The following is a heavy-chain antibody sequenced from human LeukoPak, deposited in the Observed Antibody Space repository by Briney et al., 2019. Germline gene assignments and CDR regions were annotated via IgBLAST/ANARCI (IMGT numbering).Heavy chain of an antibody. Sequence: GGSLRLSCAASGFTFSSYWMHWVRQAPGKGLVWVSRISGDGSTTSYADSVKGRFTISRDNAKNTLHLQMNSLRVEDTSVYYCARGTYHGSFDLWGQGTLVTVSS. V-gene: IGHV3-74*01. CDR2: ISGDGSTT. CDR3: ARGTYHGSFDL. J-gene: IGHJ4*02. CDR1: GFTFSSYW. D-gene: IGHD1-14*01.